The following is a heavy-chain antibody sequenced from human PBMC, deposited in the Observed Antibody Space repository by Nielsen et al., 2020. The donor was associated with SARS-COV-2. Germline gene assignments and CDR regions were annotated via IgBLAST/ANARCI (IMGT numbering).Heavy chain of an antibody. V-gene: IGHV3-49*03. D-gene: IGHD1-7*01. CDR1: GFTFGDYA. Sequence: GESLKISCTASGFTFGDYAMSWFRQAPGKGLEWVGFIRSYTFDGTTEYAASVKDRFTISRDDSKNIAYLQMNSLKTEDTAIYYCSRGNYGHAILFDYWGQGTLVTVSS. CDR2: IRSYTFDGTT. J-gene: IGHJ4*02. CDR3: SRGNYGHAILFDY.